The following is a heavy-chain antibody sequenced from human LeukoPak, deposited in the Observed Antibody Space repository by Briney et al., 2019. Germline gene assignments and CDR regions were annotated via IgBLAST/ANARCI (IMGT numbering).Heavy chain of an antibody. V-gene: IGHV1-2*02. CDR2: INPNSGDT. Sequence: GASVKVSCKASGYTFTGCYMHWVRQAPGQGLEWIGWINPNSGDTKYAQKFQGRVTMTRDTSISTAYMELSRLRSDDTAVYYCATQRGSYLWGTDFDYWGQGTLVTVSS. CDR3: ATQRGSYLWGTDFDY. D-gene: IGHD3-16*01. CDR1: GYTFTGCY. J-gene: IGHJ4*02.